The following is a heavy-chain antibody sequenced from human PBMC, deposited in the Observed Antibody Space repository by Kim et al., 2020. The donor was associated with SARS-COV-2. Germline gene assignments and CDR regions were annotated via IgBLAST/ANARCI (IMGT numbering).Heavy chain of an antibody. Sequence: YSNPSLRGRVTRSVDTSKNQFSLKLSSVTAADTAVYYCARQGYGDYPIDYWGQGTLVTVSS. V-gene: IGHV4-39*01. CDR3: ARQGYGDYPIDY. J-gene: IGHJ4*02. D-gene: IGHD4-17*01.